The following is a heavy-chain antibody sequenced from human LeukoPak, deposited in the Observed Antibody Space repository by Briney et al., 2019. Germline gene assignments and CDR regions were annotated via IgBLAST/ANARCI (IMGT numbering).Heavy chain of an antibody. J-gene: IGHJ5*02. CDR1: GFTFSSYA. CDR2: ISGSGGSP. Sequence: PGGSLRLSCAASGFTFSSYAMNWVRQAPGKGLEWVSAISGSGGSPYYADPVKGRFTTSRDNSKNTLYLQMNSLRAEDTAVYYCAKDSTVTTGFKFDPWGQGTLVTVSS. V-gene: IGHV3-23*01. D-gene: IGHD4-17*01. CDR3: AKDSTVTTGFKFDP.